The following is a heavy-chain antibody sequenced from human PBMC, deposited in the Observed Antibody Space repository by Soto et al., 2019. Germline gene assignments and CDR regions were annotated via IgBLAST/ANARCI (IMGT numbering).Heavy chain of an antibody. J-gene: IGHJ6*04. CDR2: MNPNSGNT. Sequence: NWVRQATGQGLEWMGWMNPNSGNTGYAQKFQGRVTMTRNTSISTAYMELSSLRSEDTAVYYCATRYDFWSGPSDVWGKGTTVTVSS. V-gene: IGHV1-8*01. D-gene: IGHD3-3*01. CDR3: ATRYDFWSGPSDV.